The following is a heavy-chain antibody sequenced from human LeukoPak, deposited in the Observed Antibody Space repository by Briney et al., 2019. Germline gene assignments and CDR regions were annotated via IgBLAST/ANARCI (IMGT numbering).Heavy chain of an antibody. D-gene: IGHD3-16*01. CDR1: GFTFSSYA. CDR2: IAGSGGST. Sequence: GGSLRLSCAASGFTFSSYAMSWVRQAPEKGLDWVSGIAGSGGSTHYADSLKGRFTISRDNSKNTLSLQMSRLTAEDTAVYYCVKEGAYAALNSWGQGTLVTVSS. V-gene: IGHV3-23*01. CDR3: VKEGAYAALNS. J-gene: IGHJ5*02.